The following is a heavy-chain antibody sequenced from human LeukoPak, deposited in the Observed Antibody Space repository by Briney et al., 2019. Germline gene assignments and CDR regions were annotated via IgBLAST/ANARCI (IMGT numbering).Heavy chain of an antibody. CDR2: ISAYNGNT. J-gene: IGHJ4*02. V-gene: IGHV1-18*01. D-gene: IGHD5-12*01. CDR1: GYTFTSYG. CDR3: ARINSGYDTTYFDY. Sequence: ASVKVSCKASGYTFTSYGISWVRQAPGQGLEWMGWISAYNGNTNYAQKLQGRVTMTTDTSTSTAYMELRSLRSDDTAVYYCARINSGYDTTYFDYWGQGTLVTVSS.